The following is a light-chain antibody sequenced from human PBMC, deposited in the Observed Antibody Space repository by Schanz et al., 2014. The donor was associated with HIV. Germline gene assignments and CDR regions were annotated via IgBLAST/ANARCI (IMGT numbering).Light chain of an antibody. J-gene: IGKJ2*01. V-gene: IGKV1-5*03. CDR3: QRYDRRSFT. Sequence: DIQMTQSPSTLSASVGDRVSMTCRSSQTISSELAWYQQKPGKAPNLLIYQASILESGIPSRFSGSGSGTEFTLTISSVQPEDFATYYCQRYDRRSFTFGQGTKLEI. CDR2: QAS. CDR1: QTISSE.